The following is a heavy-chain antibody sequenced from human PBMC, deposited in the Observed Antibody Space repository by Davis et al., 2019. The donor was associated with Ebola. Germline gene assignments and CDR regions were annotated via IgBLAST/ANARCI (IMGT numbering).Heavy chain of an antibody. D-gene: IGHD6-13*01. J-gene: IGHJ5*02. CDR1: GYTFTSYA. CDR2: INAGNGNT. Sequence: ASVKVSCKASGYTFTSYAMHWVRQAPGQRLEWMGWINAGNGNTKYSQKFQGRVTITRDTSASTAYMELSSLRSEDTAVYYCARDLRRRGAAAASGWFDPWGQGTLVTVSS. CDR3: ARDLRRRGAAAASGWFDP. V-gene: IGHV1-3*01.